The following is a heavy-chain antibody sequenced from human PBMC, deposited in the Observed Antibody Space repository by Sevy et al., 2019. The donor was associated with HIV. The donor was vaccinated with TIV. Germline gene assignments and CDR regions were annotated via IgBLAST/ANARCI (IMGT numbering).Heavy chain of an antibody. V-gene: IGHV1-69*13. J-gene: IGHJ6*02. Sequence: ASVKVSCKASGGTFSSYAISWVRQAPGQGLEWMGGIIPIFGTANYAQKFQGRVTITADESTSTAYMELSSLRSEDTAAYYCARVGVTGTTNYGMDVWGQGTTVTVSS. D-gene: IGHD1-7*01. CDR2: IIPIFGTA. CDR1: GGTFSSYA. CDR3: ARVGVTGTTNYGMDV.